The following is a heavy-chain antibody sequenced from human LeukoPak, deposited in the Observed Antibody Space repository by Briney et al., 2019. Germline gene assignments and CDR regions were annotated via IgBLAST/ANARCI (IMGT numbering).Heavy chain of an antibody. CDR2: MNQDGSEK. CDR3: ARGNDSPYDHTFDY. CDR1: GFISSSTW. V-gene: IGHV3-7*03. D-gene: IGHD1-1*01. Sequence: GGSLRLSCAASGFISSSTWMSWVRQAPGKGLEWVANMNQDGSEKNYVDSVKGRFTISRDNTKNSLFLQMGSLRAEDTAFYYCARGNDSPYDHTFDYWGQGTLVTVSS. J-gene: IGHJ4*02.